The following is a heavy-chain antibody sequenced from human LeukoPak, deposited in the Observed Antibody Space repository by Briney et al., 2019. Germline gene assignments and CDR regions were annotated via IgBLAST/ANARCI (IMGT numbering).Heavy chain of an antibody. CDR1: GGSISSGSYY. D-gene: IGHD5-24*01. CDR3: ARFRDGYQNAFDI. CDR2: IYTSGST. Sequence: PSETLSLTCTVSGGSISSGSYYWSWIRQPAGKGLEWIGRIYTSGSTNYNPSLKSRVTISVDTSKNQFSLKLSSVTAADTAVYYCARFRDGYQNAFDIWGQGTMVTVSS. V-gene: IGHV4-61*02. J-gene: IGHJ3*02.